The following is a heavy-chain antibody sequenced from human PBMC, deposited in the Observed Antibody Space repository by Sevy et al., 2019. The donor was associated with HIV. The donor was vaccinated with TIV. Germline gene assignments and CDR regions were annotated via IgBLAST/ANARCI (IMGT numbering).Heavy chain of an antibody. J-gene: IGHJ4*02. CDR3: TTTAIYSSSWFADY. CDR1: GFTFSNAW. CDR2: IKSKTDGGTT. D-gene: IGHD6-13*01. Sequence: GGSLRLSCAASGFTFSNAWMSWVRQAPGKGLEWVGRIKSKTDGGTTDYAAPVQGRFTISRDDSKNTLYLQMNSLKTEDTAVYYCTTTAIYSSSWFADYWGQGTLVTVSS. V-gene: IGHV3-15*01.